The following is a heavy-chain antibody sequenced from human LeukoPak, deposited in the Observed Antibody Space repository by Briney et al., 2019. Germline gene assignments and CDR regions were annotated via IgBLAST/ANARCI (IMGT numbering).Heavy chain of an antibody. CDR2: IYYSGST. V-gene: IGHV4-39*01. D-gene: IGHD5-18*01. CDR3: ARHGRIQLWFYLPHFDY. J-gene: IGHJ4*02. Sequence: SETLSLTCTVSGGSISSSSYYWGWIRQPPGKGLEWIGSIYYSGSTYYNPSLKSRVTISVDTSKNQFSLKLSSVTAADTAVYYCARHGRIQLWFYLPHFDYWGQGTLVTVSS. CDR1: GGSISSSSYY.